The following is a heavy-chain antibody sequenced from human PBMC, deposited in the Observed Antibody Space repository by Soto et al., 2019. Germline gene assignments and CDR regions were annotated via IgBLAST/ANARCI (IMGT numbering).Heavy chain of an antibody. CDR3: ARDGYCSGGSCYWLVSFDY. CDR2: IWYDGSKK. D-gene: IGHD2-15*01. J-gene: IGHJ4*02. CDR1: GFTFSSYG. Sequence: QVQLVESGGGVAQPEKSLRLSCTASGFTFSSYGMHWVRQVPGKGLEWVAPIWYDGSKKYYADSVKGRFTISRDNSKNTLFLQMESLRAEDTAVYHCARDGYCSGGSCYWLVSFDYWGQGTLVTVSS. V-gene: IGHV3-33*01.